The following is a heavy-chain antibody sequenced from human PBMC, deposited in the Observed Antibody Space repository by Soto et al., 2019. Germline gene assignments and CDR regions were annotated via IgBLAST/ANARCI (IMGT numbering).Heavy chain of an antibody. CDR2: IDPSDSYT. Sequence: PGESLKISCQGSGYSFTSHWITWVRQTPVKGLEWMGRIDPSDSYTNYSPSFQGRVTISADRSISTAFLQWSSLEASDTAIYYCARRLSGPKEEYTAYYFYGLDVWGQGPTVTVSS. CDR1: GYSFTSHW. D-gene: IGHD1-1*01. CDR3: ARRLSGPKEEYTAYYFYGLDV. V-gene: IGHV5-10-1*01. J-gene: IGHJ6*02.